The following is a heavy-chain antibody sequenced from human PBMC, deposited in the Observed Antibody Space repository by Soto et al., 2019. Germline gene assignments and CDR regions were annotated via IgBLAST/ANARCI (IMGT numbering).Heavy chain of an antibody. CDR2: ISAYNGNT. Sequence: VSVKVSCKASGYTFSRYGINWVRQAPGQGLEWMGWISAYNGNTNYAQKLQGRVTMTTDTSTSTAYMELRSLRSDDTAVYYCARDSDCGGDCLYYYGMDVWGQGTTVTVSS. V-gene: IGHV1-18*01. CDR1: GYTFSRYG. CDR3: ARDSDCGGDCLYYYGMDV. D-gene: IGHD2-21*02. J-gene: IGHJ6*02.